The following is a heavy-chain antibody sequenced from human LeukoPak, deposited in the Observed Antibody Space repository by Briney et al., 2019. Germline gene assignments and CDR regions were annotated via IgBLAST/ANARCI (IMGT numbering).Heavy chain of an antibody. CDR1: GGSFSGYY. CDR3: ARGRTCSSTSCYKGSYYYYYIDV. D-gene: IGHD2-2*02. V-gene: IGHV4-34*01. CDR2: INHSGST. J-gene: IGHJ6*03. Sequence: PSETLSLTCAVYGGSFSGYYWGWIRQPPGKGLEWIGEINHSGSTNYNPSLKSRVTISVDTSKNQFSLKLSSVTAADTAVYYCARGRTCSSTSCYKGSYYYYYIDVWGKGTTVTVSS.